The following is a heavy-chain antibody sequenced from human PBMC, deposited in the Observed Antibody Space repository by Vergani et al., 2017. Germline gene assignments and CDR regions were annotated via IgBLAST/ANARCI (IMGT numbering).Heavy chain of an antibody. CDR3: ARDEPVAGGHSFDP. CDR1: GGSISSSSYY. CDR2: IYYSGST. Sequence: QLQLQESGPGLVKPSETLSLTCTVSGGSISSSSYYWGWIRQPPGKGLEWIGSIYYSGSTYYNPSLKSRVTISVDTSKNQFSLKLSSVTAADTAVYYCARDEPVAGGHSFDPWGQGTLVTVSS. D-gene: IGHD6-19*01. J-gene: IGHJ5*02. V-gene: IGHV4-39*02.